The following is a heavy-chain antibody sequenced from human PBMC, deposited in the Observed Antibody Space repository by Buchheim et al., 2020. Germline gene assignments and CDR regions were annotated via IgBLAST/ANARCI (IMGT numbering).Heavy chain of an antibody. CDR3: ARDRGLSTSSTPAKYYFDY. D-gene: IGHD2-2*01. Sequence: QVQLVQSGAEVKKPGASVKVSCKASGYTFTSYYMHWVRQAPGQGLEWMGIINPSGGSTSYAQKFQGRVTMTRDPSTSTVYMELSSLRSEDTAVYYCARDRGLSTSSTPAKYYFDYWGQGTL. J-gene: IGHJ4*02. CDR1: GYTFTSYY. CDR2: INPSGGST. V-gene: IGHV1-46*03.